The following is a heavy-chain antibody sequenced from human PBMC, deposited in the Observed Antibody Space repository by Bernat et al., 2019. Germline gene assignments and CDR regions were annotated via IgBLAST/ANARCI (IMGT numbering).Heavy chain of an antibody. CDR3: ARDLLRSKEGIYSGYDESSRGMDV. CDR2: INPNSGGT. V-gene: IGHV1-2*04. Sequence: QVQLVQSGAEVKKPGASVKVSCKASGYTFTGYYMHWVRQAPGQGLEWMGWINPNSGGTNYAQKFQGWVTMTRDTSISTAYMELSRLRSDDTAVYYCARDLLRSKEGIYSGYDESSRGMDVWGQGTTVTVSS. CDR1: GYTFTGYY. D-gene: IGHD5-12*01. J-gene: IGHJ6*02.